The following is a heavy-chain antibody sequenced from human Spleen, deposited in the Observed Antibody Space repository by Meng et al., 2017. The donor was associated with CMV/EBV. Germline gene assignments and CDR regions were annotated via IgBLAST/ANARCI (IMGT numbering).Heavy chain of an antibody. D-gene: IGHD2-2*01. CDR2: IYPGDSDT. Sequence: GESLKISCKGSGYSFTSYWIGWVRQMPGKGLEWMGIIYPGDSDTRYSPSFQGQVTISADKSISTAYLQWSSLKASDIAMYCCARGYCSSTSCYGWFDPWGQGTLVTVSS. J-gene: IGHJ5*02. CDR3: ARGYCSSTSCYGWFDP. V-gene: IGHV5-51*01. CDR1: GYSFTSYW.